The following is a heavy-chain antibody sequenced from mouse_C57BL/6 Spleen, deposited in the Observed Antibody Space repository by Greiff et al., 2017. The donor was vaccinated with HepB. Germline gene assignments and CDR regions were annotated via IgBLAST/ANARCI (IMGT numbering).Heavy chain of an antibody. J-gene: IGHJ2*01. Sequence: VKLMESGPGLVAPSQSLSITCTVSGFSLTSYAISWVRQPPGKGLEWLGVIWTGGGTNYNSALKSRLSISKDNSKSQVFLKMNSLQTDDTARYYCARNRGYGYGAFDYWGQGTTLTVSS. CDR3: ARNRGYGYGAFDY. V-gene: IGHV2-9-1*01. CDR1: GFSLTSYA. CDR2: IWTGGGT. D-gene: IGHD2-2*01.